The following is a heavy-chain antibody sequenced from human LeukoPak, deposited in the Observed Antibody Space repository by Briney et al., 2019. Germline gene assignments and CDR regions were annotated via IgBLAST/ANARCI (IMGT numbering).Heavy chain of an antibody. Sequence: GGSLRLSCAASGFTFRNYAMSWVRQAPGKGLEWVSGNSGSDSSTYSAVSVKGRFTISSADSPNTLYLQMDSLRAEDTDVYYCTTRLQNHFDYWGQGTQVTVSS. CDR3: TTRLQNHFDY. D-gene: IGHD4-11*01. V-gene: IGHV3-23*01. CDR2: NSGSDSST. J-gene: IGHJ4*02. CDR1: GFTFRNYA.